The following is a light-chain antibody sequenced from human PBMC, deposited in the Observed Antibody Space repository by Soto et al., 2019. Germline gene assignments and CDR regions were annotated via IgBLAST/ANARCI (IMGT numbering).Light chain of an antibody. V-gene: IGLV1-47*01. J-gene: IGLJ3*02. CDR3: CSYAGSSTWV. CDR1: SSNIGSNY. Sequence: QSVLTQPPSAPGTPGQRVTISCSGSSSNIGSNYVYWYHQLPGTAPKLVIYRNNQRPSGVPDRISGSKSGNTASLTISGLQAEDEADYYCCSYAGSSTWVFGGGTKLTVL. CDR2: RNN.